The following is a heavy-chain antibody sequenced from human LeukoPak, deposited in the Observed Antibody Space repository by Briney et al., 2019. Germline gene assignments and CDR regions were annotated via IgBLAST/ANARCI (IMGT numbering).Heavy chain of an antibody. CDR2: IIGSGGST. J-gene: IGHJ4*02. CDR3: AKATAGYSSGWYDFDY. V-gene: IGHV3-23*01. D-gene: IGHD6-19*01. CDR1: GFTFSSYA. Sequence: GGSLRLSCAASGFTFSSYAMSWVRQAPGKGLEWVSAIIGSGGSTYYADSVKGRFTISRDNSKNTLYLQMNSLRAEDTAVYYCAKATAGYSSGWYDFDYWGQGTLVTVSS.